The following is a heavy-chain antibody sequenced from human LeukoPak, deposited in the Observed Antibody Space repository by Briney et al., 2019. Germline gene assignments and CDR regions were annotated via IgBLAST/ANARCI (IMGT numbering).Heavy chain of an antibody. J-gene: IGHJ5*02. CDR3: ARDRAYGDYAS. CDR1: GFTASSNY. D-gene: IGHD4-17*01. Sequence: PGGSLRLSCAASGFTASSNYMSWVRQAPGKGLEWVSIIYSADNTYCADSVKGRFIISRDNSKNTVYLQMNSLRAEDTAVYYCARDRAYGDYASWGQGTLVTVSS. V-gene: IGHV3-53*01. CDR2: IYSADNT.